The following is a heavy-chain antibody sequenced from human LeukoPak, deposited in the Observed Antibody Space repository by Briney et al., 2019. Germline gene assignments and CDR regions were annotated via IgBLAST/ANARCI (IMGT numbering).Heavy chain of an antibody. CDR1: GYTFTSYA. Sequence: GASVKVSCKASGYTFTSYAMNWVRQAPGQGLEWMGWINTNTGNPTYAQGFTGRFVFSLDTSVSTAYLQISSLKAEDTAVYYCARDSSSWYDSSGYYNYWGQGTLVTVSS. J-gene: IGHJ4*02. V-gene: IGHV7-4-1*02. CDR3: ARDSSSWYDSSGYYNY. CDR2: INTNTGNP. D-gene: IGHD3-22*01.